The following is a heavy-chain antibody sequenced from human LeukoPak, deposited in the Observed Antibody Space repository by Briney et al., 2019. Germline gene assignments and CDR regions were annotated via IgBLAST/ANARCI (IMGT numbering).Heavy chain of an antibody. D-gene: IGHD4-23*01. CDR2: INHSGST. V-gene: IGHV4-34*01. CDR1: GGSFSGYY. Sequence: SETLSLTCAVYGGSFSGYYWSWIRQPPGKGLEWIGEINHSGSTNYNPSLKSRVTISVDTSKNQLSLKLSSVTAADTAVYYCASNYGGNPEYYFDYWGQGTLVTVSS. J-gene: IGHJ4*02. CDR3: ASNYGGNPEYYFDY.